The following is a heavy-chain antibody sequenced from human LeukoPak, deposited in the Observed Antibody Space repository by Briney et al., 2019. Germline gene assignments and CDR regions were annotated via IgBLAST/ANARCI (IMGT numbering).Heavy chain of an antibody. V-gene: IGHV4-39*01. CDR3: ARLSLGVPATLLDY. CDR2: IYYSGST. J-gene: IGHJ4*02. CDR1: GGSISSSSYY. Sequence: PSETLSLTCTVSGGSISSSSYYWGWIRQPPAEGVEWIASIYYSGSTYYNPSLKSRVTISVDTSNNQFSLKLSSVTAADTAVYHCARLSLGVPATLLDYWGQGTLVTVSS. D-gene: IGHD2-15*01.